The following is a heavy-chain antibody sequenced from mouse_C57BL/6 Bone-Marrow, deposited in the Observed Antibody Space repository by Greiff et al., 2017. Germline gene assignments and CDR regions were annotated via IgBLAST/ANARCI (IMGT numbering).Heavy chain of an antibody. V-gene: IGHV1-64*01. CDR1: GYTFTSYW. D-gene: IGHD2-5*01. J-gene: IGHJ2*01. CDR2: IHPNSGNT. CDR3: ARYYYSNYYFDY. Sequence: QVQLQQPGAELVKPGASVKLSCKASGYTFTSYWMHWVKQRPGQGLEWIGMIHPNSGNTNYNEKFKSKATLTVDKASSTAYMQLSSLTSENSAVYYCARYYYSNYYFDYWGQGTTLTVSS.